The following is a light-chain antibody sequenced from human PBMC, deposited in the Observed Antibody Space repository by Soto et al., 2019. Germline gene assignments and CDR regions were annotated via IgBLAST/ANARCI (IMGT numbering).Light chain of an antibody. J-gene: IGKJ2*02. V-gene: IGKV1-5*01. CDR2: DAS. Sequence: DIQMTQSPSTLSASVGDRVTITCRASQSISSWLAWYQQKPGKAPKLLIYDASSLESGVPSRFSSSGSGTEFTLTISSLQPDDFATYCCQQYNSYPCTFGQGTKLEIK. CDR3: QQYNSYPCT. CDR1: QSISSW.